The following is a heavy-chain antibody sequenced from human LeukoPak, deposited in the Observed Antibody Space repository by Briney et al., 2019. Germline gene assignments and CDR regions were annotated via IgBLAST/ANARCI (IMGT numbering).Heavy chain of an antibody. D-gene: IGHD3-22*01. CDR3: ARLKFYDSTGYSPGYYMDV. J-gene: IGHJ6*03. Sequence: PSETLSLTCTASGGSINNYYWSWIRQPAGKGLEWIGRIHSSGGTTYNPSLKSRVTMSLDTSKNQFSLKLTSVTAADTAVYYCARLKFYDSTGYSPGYYMDVWGKGTTVSVFS. CDR1: GGSINNYY. CDR2: IHSSGGT. V-gene: IGHV4-4*07.